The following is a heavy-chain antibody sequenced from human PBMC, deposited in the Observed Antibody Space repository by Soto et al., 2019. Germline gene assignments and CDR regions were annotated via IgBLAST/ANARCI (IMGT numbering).Heavy chain of an antibody. CDR3: ARDSHGDNGLIDH. CDR2: ISSSGSYI. D-gene: IGHD4-17*01. Sequence: GSLRLSCAASGFTFSIHNMNWVRQAPGKGLEWVSSISSSGSYIYYADSLKGRFTISRDNAKSSLFLQMNSLRAEDTAMYYCARDSHGDNGLIDHWGRGALVTVS. J-gene: IGHJ4*02. CDR1: GFTFSIHN. V-gene: IGHV3-21*01.